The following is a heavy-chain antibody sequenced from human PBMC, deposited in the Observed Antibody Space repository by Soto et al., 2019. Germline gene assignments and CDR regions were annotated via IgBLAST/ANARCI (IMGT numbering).Heavy chain of an antibody. V-gene: IGHV1-2*02. CDR2: INPNSGGT. CDR3: ARDRAYYDFWSGSLSHYYGMDV. Sequence: ASVKVSCKASGYTFTGYYMHWVRQAPGQGLGWMGWINPNSGGTNYAQKFQGRVTMTRDTSISTAYMELSRLRSDDTAVYYCARDRAYYDFWSGSLSHYYGMDVWGQGTTVTVSS. J-gene: IGHJ6*02. CDR1: GYTFTGYY. D-gene: IGHD3-3*01.